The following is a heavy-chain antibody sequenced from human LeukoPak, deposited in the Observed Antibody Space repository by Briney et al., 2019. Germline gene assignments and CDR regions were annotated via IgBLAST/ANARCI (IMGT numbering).Heavy chain of an antibody. CDR1: GFTFSSYG. Sequence: PGGSLRLSCAASGFTFSSYGMHWVRQAPGKGLEWVAVISYDGSNKYYADSVKGRFTISRDNSKNTLYLQMNSLRAEDTAVYYCAKDSAVVAVAGMYYFDYWGQGTLVTVSS. D-gene: IGHD6-19*01. J-gene: IGHJ4*02. CDR3: AKDSAVVAVAGMYYFDY. CDR2: ISYDGSNK. V-gene: IGHV3-30*18.